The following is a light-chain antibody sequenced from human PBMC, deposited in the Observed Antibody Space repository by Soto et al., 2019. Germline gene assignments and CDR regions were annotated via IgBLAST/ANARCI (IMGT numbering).Light chain of an antibody. CDR1: QDITNY. CDR2: DAS. CDR3: QHYDHLPIT. V-gene: IGKV1-33*01. Sequence: DIQMTQSPSSLSASVGDRVTITCQASQDITNYLNWYPQKPGRAPRLLLYDASSLETGVPSRFSGSGSGTDFTLTISSLQPEDVATYYCQHYDHLPITFGQGTRLEIK. J-gene: IGKJ5*01.